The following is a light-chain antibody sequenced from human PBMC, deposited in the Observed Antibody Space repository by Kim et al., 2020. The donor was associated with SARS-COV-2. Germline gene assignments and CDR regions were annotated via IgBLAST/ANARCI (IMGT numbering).Light chain of an antibody. V-gene: IGKV3-15*01. Sequence: EIVMTQSPATLSVSPGERATLSCRASQSVSSNLAWYQQKPGQAPRLLIYGASTRATGIPARFSGSGSGTEFTLTISSLQSEDFAVYYCQQYNNWPPTKTCGQGTKVDIK. CDR2: GAS. CDR1: QSVSSN. J-gene: IGKJ1*01. CDR3: QQYNNWPPTKT.